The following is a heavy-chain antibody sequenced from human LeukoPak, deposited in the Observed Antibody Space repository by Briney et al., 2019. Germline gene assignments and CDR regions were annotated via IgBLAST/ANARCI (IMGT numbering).Heavy chain of an antibody. CDR3: ARDYVGVAGTFDY. CDR2: INHSGST. CDR1: GGSVSSGSYY. Sequence: SETLSLTCTVSGGSVSSGSYYWSWIRQPPGKGLEWIGEINHSGSTNYNPSLKSRVTISLDTSKNQFSLRLSSVTAADTAVYYCARDYVGVAGTFDYWGQGTLVTVSS. J-gene: IGHJ4*02. V-gene: IGHV4-39*07. D-gene: IGHD6-19*01.